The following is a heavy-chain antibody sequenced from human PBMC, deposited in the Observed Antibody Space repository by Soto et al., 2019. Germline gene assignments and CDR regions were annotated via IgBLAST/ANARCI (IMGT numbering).Heavy chain of an antibody. D-gene: IGHD3-10*01. CDR3: ARHGGLLWFGELLSTGGGYYGMDV. J-gene: IGHJ6*02. CDR1: GYSFTSYW. CDR2: IYPGDSDT. V-gene: IGHV5-51*01. Sequence: GESLKISCKGSGYSFTSYWIGWVRQMPGKGLEWMGIIYPGDSDTRYSPSFQGQVTISADKSISTAYLQWSSLKASDTAMYYCARHGGLLWFGELLSTGGGYYGMDVWGQGTTVTVSS.